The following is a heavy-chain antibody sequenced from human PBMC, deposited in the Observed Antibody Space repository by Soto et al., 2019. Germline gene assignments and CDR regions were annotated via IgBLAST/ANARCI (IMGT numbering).Heavy chain of an antibody. V-gene: IGHV1-69*13. CDR1: GGTFRSYA. J-gene: IGHJ6*02. Sequence: GASVKGSCKASGGTFRSYASSWVRQAPGQGLEWMGGIIPIFGTANYAQKFQGRVTITADESTSTAYMELSSLRSEDTAVYYCARDVGPYYGMAVWGQGTTLTVSS. CDR3: ARDVGPYYGMAV. CDR2: IIPIFGTA.